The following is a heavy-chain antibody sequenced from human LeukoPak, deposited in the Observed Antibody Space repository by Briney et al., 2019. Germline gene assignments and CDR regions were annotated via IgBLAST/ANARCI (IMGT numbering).Heavy chain of an antibody. CDR1: GFTFTKYW. CDR2: MKPDGSQK. CDR3: ARWKNGWDF. V-gene: IGHV3-7*05. Sequence: GGCLRLSCAASGFTFTKYWMTWVRQVPGKGLDWVAHMKPDGSQKYYVDSVKGRFTISSDSAMNSLYLQINSLRAEDTAVYYCARWKNGWDFWGQGTLGTVSS. J-gene: IGHJ4*02. D-gene: IGHD6-19*01.